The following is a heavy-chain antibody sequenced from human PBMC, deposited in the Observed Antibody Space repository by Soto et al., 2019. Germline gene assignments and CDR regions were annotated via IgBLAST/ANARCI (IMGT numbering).Heavy chain of an antibody. V-gene: IGHV4-59*12. J-gene: IGHJ5*02. CDR2: IYYGGTT. CDR1: GGSISSYF. D-gene: IGHD4-17*01. Sequence: SETLSLTCSVFGGSISSYFWSWIRQPPGKGLEWIGYIYYGGTTNYNPSLKSRVTISIDTSKNQFSLKLSSVTAADTVVYYCARVWTTVTNWFEPWGQGTLVTVSS. CDR3: ARVWTTVTNWFEP.